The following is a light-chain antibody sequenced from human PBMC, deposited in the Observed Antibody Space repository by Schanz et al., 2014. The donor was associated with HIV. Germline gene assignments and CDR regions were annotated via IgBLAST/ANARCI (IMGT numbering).Light chain of an antibody. CDR3: TSYASSRSMV. CDR2: DVS. V-gene: IGLV2-14*01. Sequence: QSALTQPASVSGSPGQSITISCTGTTSDVGGYNYVSWYQQHPDKAPKLMIYDVSNRPSGVSNLFSGSKSGNTASLTICGLRAEDEADYYCTSYASSRSMVFGTGTKLTVL. J-gene: IGLJ1*01. CDR1: TSDVGGYNY.